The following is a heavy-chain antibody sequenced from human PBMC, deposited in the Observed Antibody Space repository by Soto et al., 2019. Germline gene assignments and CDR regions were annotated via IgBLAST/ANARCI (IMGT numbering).Heavy chain of an antibody. J-gene: IGHJ6*02. CDR1: GGSLSGNSYY. Sequence: QVQLQESGPGLVKPSETLSLTCTISGGSLSGNSYYSSWIRQPPGKGLEWIGYIYHSGSTHNNPSLESRVTISVDTSKNQFSLKLTSVTAADTAVYYCARASGRITIFGIVIAHYYYGMDVWGQGTTVTVSS. D-gene: IGHD3-3*01. V-gene: IGHV4-61*01. CDR3: ARASGRITIFGIVIAHYYYGMDV. CDR2: IYHSGST.